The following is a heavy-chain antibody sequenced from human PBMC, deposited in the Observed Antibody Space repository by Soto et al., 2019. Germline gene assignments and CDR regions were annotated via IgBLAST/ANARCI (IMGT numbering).Heavy chain of an antibody. V-gene: IGHV3-7*03. Sequence: EVQVVESGGGLAQPGGSLRLSCAPSGFIFSSYWMSWVRQAPGKGLEWVANIDRDGSVRNYVGSVKGRFTISRDNAKNSAYLQMDSLRADDTAVYYCTSARSSVGAPGGFIEFWGQGTLVTVSS. J-gene: IGHJ4*02. CDR1: GFIFSSYW. D-gene: IGHD1-26*01. CDR2: IDRDGSVR. CDR3: TSARSSVGAPGGFIEF.